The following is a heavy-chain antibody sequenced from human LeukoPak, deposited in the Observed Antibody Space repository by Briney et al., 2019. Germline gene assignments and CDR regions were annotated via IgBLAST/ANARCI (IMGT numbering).Heavy chain of an antibody. CDR2: IIPIIGTA. J-gene: IGHJ3*02. V-gene: IGHV1-69*05. CDR3: ARTYSSSSFGYAFDI. CDR1: GCTFSSYA. D-gene: IGHD6-6*01. Sequence: SVKVSCKASGCTFSSYAISWVRQAPGQGLEWVGGIIPIIGTAKYAQKFQGRVTITTDESTSTAYMELSSLRSGDPAVYYCARTYSSSSFGYAFDIWGQGTMVTVSS.